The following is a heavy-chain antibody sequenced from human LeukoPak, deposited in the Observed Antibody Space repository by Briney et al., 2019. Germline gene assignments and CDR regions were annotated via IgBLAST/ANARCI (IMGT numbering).Heavy chain of an antibody. CDR2: ISAYNGNT. Sequence: ASVKGSCKASAYTFTGYYMHWVRQAPGQGLEWMGWISAYNGNTNYAQKLQGRVTMTTDTSTSTAYMELRSLRSDDTAVYYCARITGYSYGMDVWGQGTTVTVSS. CDR1: AYTFTGYY. V-gene: IGHV1-18*04. D-gene: IGHD5-18*01. J-gene: IGHJ6*02. CDR3: ARITGYSYGMDV.